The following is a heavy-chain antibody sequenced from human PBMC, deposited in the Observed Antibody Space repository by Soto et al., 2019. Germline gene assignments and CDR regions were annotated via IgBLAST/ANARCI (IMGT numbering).Heavy chain of an antibody. D-gene: IGHD6-13*01. CDR3: ARLRLDGAVAGNHYFDF. Sequence: LRLSCEASGFTVSSNYMTWVRQAPGKGLEWVSVIYSAGSTYYADSVKGRFTISRDNSKNTLFLQMNSLRAEDTAVYYCARLRLDGAVAGNHYFDFWGLGTLVTVSS. V-gene: IGHV3-53*01. CDR1: GFTVSSNY. CDR2: IYSAGST. J-gene: IGHJ4*02.